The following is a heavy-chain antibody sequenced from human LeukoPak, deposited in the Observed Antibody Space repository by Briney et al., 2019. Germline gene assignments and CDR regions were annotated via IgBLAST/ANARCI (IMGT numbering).Heavy chain of an antibody. Sequence: IPGGSLRLSCAASGFTFSDYYMSWIRQAPGKGLEWVSYISSSGSTIYYADSVKGRFTISRDNAKNSLYLQMNSLRAEDTAVYYCARDSYSSSWYRGNYYYYMDVWGKGTTVTVSS. D-gene: IGHD6-13*01. CDR1: GFTFSDYY. J-gene: IGHJ6*03. CDR2: ISSSGSTI. V-gene: IGHV3-11*01. CDR3: ARDSYSSSWYRGNYYYYMDV.